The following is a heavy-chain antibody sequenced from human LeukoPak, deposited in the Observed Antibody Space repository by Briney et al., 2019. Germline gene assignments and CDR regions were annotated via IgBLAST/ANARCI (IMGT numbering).Heavy chain of an antibody. CDR1: GYTFTGYY. CDR2: INPNSGGT. Sequence: ASVKVSCKASGYTFTGYYMHWVRQAPGQGLEWMGWINPNSGGTNYAQKFQGRVTMTRDTSISTAYMELSRLRSDDTAVYYCARFMITFGGVTEADYWGQGTLVTVSS. D-gene: IGHD3-16*01. CDR3: ARFMITFGGVTEADY. V-gene: IGHV1-2*02. J-gene: IGHJ4*02.